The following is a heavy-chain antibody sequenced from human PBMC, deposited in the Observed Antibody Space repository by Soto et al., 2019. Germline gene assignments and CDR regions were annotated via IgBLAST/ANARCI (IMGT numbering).Heavy chain of an antibody. J-gene: IGHJ4*02. V-gene: IGHV1-18*04. D-gene: IGHD3-22*01. CDR2: ISAYNGNT. CDR1: GYTFTSYG. CDR3: ARDPRPYDSSGYYVH. Sequence: QVQLVQSGAEVKKPGASVKVSCKASGYTFTSYGISWVRQAPGQGLEWMGWISAYNGNTNYAQKLQGRVTLTTDTSTSTAYMELRSLRSDDTAVDYCARDPRPYDSSGYYVHWGQGTLVTVSS.